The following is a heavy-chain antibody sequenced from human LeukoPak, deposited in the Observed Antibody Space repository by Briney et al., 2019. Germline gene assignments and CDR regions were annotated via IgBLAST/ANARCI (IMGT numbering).Heavy chain of an antibody. CDR3: AREAVVVAATVWFDP. J-gene: IGHJ5*02. D-gene: IGHD2-15*01. V-gene: IGHV3-21*01. CDR2: ISSSSSYI. Sequence: GGSLRLSCAASGFTFSNYSMNWVRQAPGKGLEWVSSISSSSSYIYYADSVKGRFTISRDDAKNSLYLQMNSLRAEDTAVYYCAREAVVVAATVWFDPWGQGTLVTVSS. CDR1: GFTFSNYS.